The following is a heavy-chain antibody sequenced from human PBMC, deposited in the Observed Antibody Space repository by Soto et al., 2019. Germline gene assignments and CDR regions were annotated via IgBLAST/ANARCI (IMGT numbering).Heavy chain of an antibody. D-gene: IGHD2-15*01. J-gene: IGHJ4*02. CDR2: IYYSGST. CDR1: GGSISSYY. CDR3: ARDCRGGSCFDY. V-gene: IGHV4-59*01. Sequence: SETLSLTCTVSGGSISSYYWSWIRQPPGKGLEWIGYIYYSGSTNYNPSLKSRLTISIDTSKNQFSLKLSSVTAADTAVYYCARDCRGGSCFDYWGQGTLVTVSS.